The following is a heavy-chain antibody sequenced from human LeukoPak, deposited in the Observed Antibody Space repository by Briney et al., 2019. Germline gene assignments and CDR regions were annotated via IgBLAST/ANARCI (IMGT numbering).Heavy chain of an antibody. CDR1: GGSISSSSYY. J-gene: IGHJ4*02. CDR2: IYYSGNT. V-gene: IGHV4-39*07. CDR3: TREPVP. D-gene: IGHD6-19*01. Sequence: PSETLSLTCTVSGGSISSSSYYWGWIRQPPGKGLEWIGYIYYSGNTYYNPSLESRVTISVDTSKNQLSLKLTSVTAADTAVYYCTREPVPWGQGTLVTVSS.